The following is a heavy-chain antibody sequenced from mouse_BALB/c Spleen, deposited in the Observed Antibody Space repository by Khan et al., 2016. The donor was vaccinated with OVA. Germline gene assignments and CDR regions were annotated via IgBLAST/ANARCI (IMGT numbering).Heavy chain of an antibody. Sequence: QVQLQQSGPELVKPGASLKVSCKASGYKFTDYIIGWVKQSTRQGLEWIGDIFPGSGTPYYNEKFKDKATLTADKSSNTAYMQLSSLTSEDSAVYCCARGGYSVLAYWGQGTLVTVSA. V-gene: IGHV1-77*01. CDR1: GYKFTDYI. J-gene: IGHJ3*01. D-gene: IGHD2-14*01. CDR2: IFPGSGTP. CDR3: ARGGYSVLAY.